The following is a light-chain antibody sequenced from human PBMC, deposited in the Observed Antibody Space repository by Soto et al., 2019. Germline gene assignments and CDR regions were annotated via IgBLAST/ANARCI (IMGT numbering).Light chain of an antibody. CDR1: SSDVGGHNY. J-gene: IGLJ2*01. CDR2: EVS. Sequence: QSALTQPPSASGSPGQSVTISCTGTSSDVGGHNYVSWYQQHPGKAPKLMIFEVSKRPSGVPARFSGSKSGNTASLTVSGLQAEDEADYYCSSYAGSNNHVVFGGGTQLTVL. CDR3: SSYAGSNNHVV. V-gene: IGLV2-8*01.